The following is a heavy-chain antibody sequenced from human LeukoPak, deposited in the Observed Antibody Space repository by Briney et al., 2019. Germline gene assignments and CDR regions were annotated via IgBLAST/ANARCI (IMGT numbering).Heavy chain of an antibody. CDR3: ATVPAARKGNY. J-gene: IGHJ4*02. CDR1: GFTFSSYS. D-gene: IGHD2-2*01. Sequence: GGSLRLSCAASGFTFSSYSMNWVRQAPGKGLEWVSYISSSSSTIYYADSVKGRFTISRDNAKNSLYLQMNSLRAEDTAVYYCATVPAARKGNYWGQGTLVTVSS. V-gene: IGHV3-48*01. CDR2: ISSSSSTI.